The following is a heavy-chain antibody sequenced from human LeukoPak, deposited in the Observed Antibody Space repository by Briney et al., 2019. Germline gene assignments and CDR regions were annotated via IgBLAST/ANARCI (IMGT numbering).Heavy chain of an antibody. V-gene: IGHV3-7*01. Sequence: GGSLRLSCAVSGFSINNYWMTWYRQAPGKGLECVAHIKGDASEKYYLDSVKGRFTISRDNAKNSLYLQMNSLRAEDTAVYYCARDKGVTMVRGVRSDYYYYGMDVWGQGTTVTVSS. D-gene: IGHD3-10*01. CDR1: GFSINNYW. J-gene: IGHJ6*02. CDR3: ARDKGVTMVRGVRSDYYYYGMDV. CDR2: IKGDASEK.